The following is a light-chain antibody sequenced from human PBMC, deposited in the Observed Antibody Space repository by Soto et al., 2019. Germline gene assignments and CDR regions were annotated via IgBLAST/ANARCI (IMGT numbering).Light chain of an antibody. Sequence: QSVLTQSPSASGTPGQRVTISCSGSSANIGSNYVYWYQQFPGTAPRLLIYRADQRPPGDPDRFSGSKSGTSASLAISGLRSEDEAAYYCAAWDDTVNGLVFGGGTKLTVL. CDR2: RAD. CDR1: SANIGSNY. J-gene: IGLJ2*01. CDR3: AAWDDTVNGLV. V-gene: IGLV1-47*01.